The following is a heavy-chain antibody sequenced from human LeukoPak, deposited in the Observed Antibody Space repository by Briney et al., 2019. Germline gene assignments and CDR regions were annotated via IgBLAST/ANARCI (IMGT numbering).Heavy chain of an antibody. D-gene: IGHD3-10*01. CDR2: ISSSSSYV. J-gene: IGHJ4*02. Sequence: GGSLRLSCAASGFTFSSYSMNWVRQAPGKGLEWVSSISSSSSYVYYADSVKGRFTISRDNAKNSLYLQMNSLRAEDTAVYYCARYGSGSHPYWGQGTLVSVSS. CDR1: GFTFSSYS. CDR3: ARYGSGSHPY. V-gene: IGHV3-21*01.